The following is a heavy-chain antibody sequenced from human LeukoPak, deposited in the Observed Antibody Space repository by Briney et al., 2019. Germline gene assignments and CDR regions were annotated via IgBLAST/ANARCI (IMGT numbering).Heavy chain of an antibody. Sequence: KPSETLSLTCAVSGYSISSGYFWGWIRQPPGKGLEWIGRIYHSGSTYYNPSLKSRVTISLNTSKNQFSLKLSSVTAADTAVYYCATNYGSGSYYILVYWGQGTLVTVSS. V-gene: IGHV4-38-2*01. D-gene: IGHD3-10*01. CDR3: ATNYGSGSYYILVY. J-gene: IGHJ4*02. CDR1: GYSISSGYF. CDR2: IYHSGST.